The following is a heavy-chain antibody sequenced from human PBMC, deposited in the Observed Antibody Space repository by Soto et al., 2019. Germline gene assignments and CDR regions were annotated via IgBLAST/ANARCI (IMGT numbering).Heavy chain of an antibody. D-gene: IGHD6-19*01. J-gene: IGHJ4*02. CDR3: AREAVAAGPLVY. V-gene: IGHV4-4*07. Sequence: QVQLQESGPGLVKPSETLSLTCTVSGGSISSYYWSWIRQPAGKGLVWIGRIYTSGSTNYNPSLKSRVTMSVDTSKNQFSLKLSTVTAADTAVYYCAREAVAAGPLVYWGQGTLVTVSS. CDR2: IYTSGST. CDR1: GGSISSYY.